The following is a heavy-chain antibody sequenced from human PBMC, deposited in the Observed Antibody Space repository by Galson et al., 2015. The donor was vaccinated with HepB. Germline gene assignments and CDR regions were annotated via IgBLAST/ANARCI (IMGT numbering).Heavy chain of an antibody. CDR3: ARDGLGYFDSSDYYWGGFDI. D-gene: IGHD3-22*01. Sequence: SVKVSCKASGGAVRSHGINWVRQAPGQGLEWMGGIIPIFGTSKYAQKFQGRVTITADESTSTTYMELSSLGSEDTAVYYCARDGLGYFDSSDYYWGGFDIWGQGTMVSVSS. J-gene: IGHJ3*02. CDR2: IIPIFGTS. V-gene: IGHV1-69*13. CDR1: GGAVRSHG.